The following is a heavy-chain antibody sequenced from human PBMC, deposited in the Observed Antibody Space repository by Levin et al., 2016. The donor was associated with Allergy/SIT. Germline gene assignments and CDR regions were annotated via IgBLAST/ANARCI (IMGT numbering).Heavy chain of an antibody. Sequence: SVKVSCKASGGTFSSYTISWVRQAPGQGLEWMGRIIPILGIANYAQKFQGRVTITADKSTSTAYMELSSLRSEDTAVYYCAREIYAGEIAFDIWGQGTMVTVSS. CDR3: AREIYAGEIAFDI. CDR1: GGTFSSYT. D-gene: IGHD2/OR15-2a*01. J-gene: IGHJ3*02. V-gene: IGHV1-69*04. CDR2: IIPILGIA.